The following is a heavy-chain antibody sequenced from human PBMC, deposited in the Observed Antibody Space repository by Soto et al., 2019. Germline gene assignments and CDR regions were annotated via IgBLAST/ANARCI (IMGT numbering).Heavy chain of an antibody. D-gene: IGHD3-3*01. V-gene: IGHV3-7*01. CDR3: ARALRDFWSGYLWFDP. CDR2: IKQDGSEK. CDR1: GFTFSSYW. J-gene: IGHJ5*02. Sequence: PGGSLRLSCAASGFTFSSYWMSWVRQAPGKGLEWVANIKQDGSEKYYVDSVKGRFTISRDNAKNSLYLQMNSLRAEDTAVYYCARALRDFWSGYLWFDPWGQGTLVTVSS.